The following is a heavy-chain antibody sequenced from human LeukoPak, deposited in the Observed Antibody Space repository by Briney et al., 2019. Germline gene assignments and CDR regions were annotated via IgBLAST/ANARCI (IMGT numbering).Heavy chain of an antibody. D-gene: IGHD2-2*01. CDR2: IHPGDSGA. J-gene: IGHJ4*02. Sequence: GESLKISCKGSGYSFTTYLIAWVRQMPGKGLEWMGIIHPGDSGARYSPSFQGQVTVSVDRSINTAYLQWSSLKASDTAIYYCAKIDRQYCSRSSCYALDYWGQGTQITVSS. CDR3: AKIDRQYCSRSSCYALDY. CDR1: GYSFTTYL. V-gene: IGHV5-51*01.